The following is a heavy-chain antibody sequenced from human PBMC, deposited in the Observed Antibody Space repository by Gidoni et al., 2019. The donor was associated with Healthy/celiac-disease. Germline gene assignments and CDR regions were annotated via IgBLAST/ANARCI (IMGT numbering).Heavy chain of an antibody. V-gene: IGHV3-30*04. CDR2: ISYDGSNK. Sequence: QVQLVESGGGVVQPGRSLRLSCAASGFTFSSYAMHWVRQAPGKGLEWVAVISYDGSNKYYADSVKGRFTISRDNSKNTLYLQMNSLRAEDTAVYYCARETYYYDGFDYWGQGTLVTVSS. CDR1: GFTFSSYA. J-gene: IGHJ4*02. D-gene: IGHD3-22*01. CDR3: ARETYYYDGFDY.